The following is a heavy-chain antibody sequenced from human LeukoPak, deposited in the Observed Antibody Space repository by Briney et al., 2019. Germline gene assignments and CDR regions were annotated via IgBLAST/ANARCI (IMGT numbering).Heavy chain of an antibody. Sequence: SETLSLTCTVSSGSISSNNYYWGWIRQPPGKGLEWIGSIYYTGSTFYNPSLKSRVTMSLDALKNQFTLKVTSVTATDTAVYYCARLVSYDVLTENFYKYYMDVWGKGTTVTVSS. V-gene: IGHV4-39*01. D-gene: IGHD3-9*01. CDR1: SGSISSNNYY. CDR2: IYYTGST. J-gene: IGHJ6*03. CDR3: ARLVSYDVLTENFYKYYMDV.